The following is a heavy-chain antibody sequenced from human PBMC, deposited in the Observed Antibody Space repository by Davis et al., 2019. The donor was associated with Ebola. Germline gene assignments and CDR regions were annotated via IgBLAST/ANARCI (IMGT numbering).Heavy chain of an antibody. CDR1: GDSVSGNSGA. D-gene: IGHD3-10*01. CDR2: TYYSSKWFN. Sequence: HSQTLSLTCDISGDSVSGNSGAWNWIRQSPSRGLEWLGTTYYSSKWFNDYAVSVNGRITINPHTSKNQFSLQLNSVTPEDTALYYCARGWFRGGMDVWGEGTTVTVSS. CDR3: ARGWFRGGMDV. V-gene: IGHV6-1*01. J-gene: IGHJ6*04.